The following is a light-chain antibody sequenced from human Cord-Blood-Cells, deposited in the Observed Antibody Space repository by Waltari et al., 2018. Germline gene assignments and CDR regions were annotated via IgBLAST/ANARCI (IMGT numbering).Light chain of an antibody. CDR3: CSYAGSVV. V-gene: IGLV2-23*01. CDR1: SSDVGSYNL. CDR2: EGS. Sequence: QSALTQPASVSGSPGQSITISCTGTSSDVGSYNLVSSYQQHPGKAPKLMIYEGSKRPSGVSNRFSGSKSGNTASLTIYGLQAEDEADYYCCSYAGSVVFGGGTKLTVL. J-gene: IGLJ2*01.